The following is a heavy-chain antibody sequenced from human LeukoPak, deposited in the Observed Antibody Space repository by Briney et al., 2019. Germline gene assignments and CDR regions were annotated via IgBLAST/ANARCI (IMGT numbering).Heavy chain of an antibody. CDR2: ISWNSGSI. J-gene: IGHJ4*02. V-gene: IGHV3-9*01. CDR1: GFTFDDYA. D-gene: IGHD3-10*01. Sequence: GRSLRLSCAASGFTFDDYAMHWVRQVPGKGLEWVSGISWNSGSIGYADSVKGRFTISRDNAKNSLYLQMNSLRAEDTALYYCAKGSLRSGFDYWGQGTLVTVSS. CDR3: AKGSLRSGFDY.